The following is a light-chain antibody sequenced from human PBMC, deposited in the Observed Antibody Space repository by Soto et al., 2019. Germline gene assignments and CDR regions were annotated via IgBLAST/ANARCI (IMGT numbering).Light chain of an antibody. CDR3: AAWDDSLSGPWV. CDR2: KNN. CDR1: TSNIGSNY. V-gene: IGLV1-47*01. J-gene: IGLJ3*02. Sequence: QSVLTQPPSASGTPGQRVTISCSGSTSNIGSNYVYWYQQLPGADPKLLIYKNNQRPSGVPDRFSGSKSGTSASLAISGLRSEDEADYYCAAWDDSLSGPWVFGGGTKVTVL.